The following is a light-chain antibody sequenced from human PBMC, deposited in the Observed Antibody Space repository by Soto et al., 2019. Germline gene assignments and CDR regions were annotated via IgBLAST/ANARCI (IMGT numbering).Light chain of an antibody. Sequence: QSALTQPASVSGSPGQSITISCTGPSSDVGGYNYVSWYQQHPGKAPKLMIYEVSNRPSGVSNRFSGSKSGNTASLTISGLQAEDEADYYCSSYTSSNTLVVFGTGTKVTVL. CDR2: EVS. V-gene: IGLV2-14*01. CDR3: SSYTSSNTLVV. CDR1: SSDVGGYNY. J-gene: IGLJ1*01.